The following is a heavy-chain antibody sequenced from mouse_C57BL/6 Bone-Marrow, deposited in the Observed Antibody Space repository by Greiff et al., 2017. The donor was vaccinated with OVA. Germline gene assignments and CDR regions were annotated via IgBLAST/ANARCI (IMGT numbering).Heavy chain of an antibody. CDR1: GYTFTSYG. Sequence: QVQLQQSGAELARPGASVKLSCKASGYTFTSYGISWVKQRTGQGLEWIGEIYPRSGNTYYNEKFKGKAKLTADKSSRTAYMELRSLSSEDSAVYFCARKDYGLFDYWGQGTTLTVSS. V-gene: IGHV1-81*01. D-gene: IGHD1-2*01. CDR3: ARKDYGLFDY. J-gene: IGHJ2*01. CDR2: IYPRSGNT.